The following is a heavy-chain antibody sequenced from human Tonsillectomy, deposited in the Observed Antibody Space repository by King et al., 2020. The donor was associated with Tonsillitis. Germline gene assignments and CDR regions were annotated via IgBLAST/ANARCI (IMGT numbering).Heavy chain of an antibody. V-gene: IGHV3-33*05. J-gene: IGHJ4*02. D-gene: IGHD2/OR15-2a*01. CDR1: GFTFSSYD. CDR2: ISYVGNNK. CDR3: ARDRDEYIFDY. Sequence: VQLVESGGGVVQPGRSLRLSCAASGFTFSSYDMHWVRQAPGKGLEWVAVISYVGNNKYYADSVQGRFTISRDNSKNTLYLQMHSLRAEDTAVYYCARDRDEYIFDYWGQGTLVTVSS.